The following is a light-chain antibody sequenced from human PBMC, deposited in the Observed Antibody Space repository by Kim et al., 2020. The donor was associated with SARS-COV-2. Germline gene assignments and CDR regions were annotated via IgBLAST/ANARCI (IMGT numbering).Light chain of an antibody. V-gene: IGLV3-19*01. J-gene: IGLJ1*01. CDR3: NSRDSSGNLYV. CDR2: GKN. CDR1: SLRSYY. Sequence: SSELTQDPAVSVALGQTVRITCQGDSLRSYYASWYQQKPGQAPVLVIYGKNNRPSGIPDRFSGSSSGNTAPLTITGAQAEDEADYYCNSRDSSGNLYVFG.